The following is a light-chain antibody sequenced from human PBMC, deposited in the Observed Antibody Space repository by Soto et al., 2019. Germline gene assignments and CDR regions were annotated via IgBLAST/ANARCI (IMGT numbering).Light chain of an antibody. J-gene: IGLJ3*02. V-gene: IGLV2-8*01. CDR2: EVT. CDR3: SSYAGRHKPWV. CDR1: SSDVGAYNY. Sequence: QSALTQPPSASGSPGQSVTISCTGTSSDVGAYNYVCWYQQHPGKAPKLIISEVTKRPSGVPDRFSGSKSGNTASLTVTGLQAEDEAEYYCSSYAGRHKPWVFGGGTKLTVL.